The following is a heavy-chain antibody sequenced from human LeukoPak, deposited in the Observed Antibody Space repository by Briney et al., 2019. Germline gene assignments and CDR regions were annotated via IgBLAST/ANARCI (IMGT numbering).Heavy chain of an antibody. CDR2: INPNSGGT. V-gene: IGHV1-2*02. D-gene: IGHD2-15*01. J-gene: IGHJ4*02. Sequence: ASVKVSYKASGYTFTGYYMHWVRQAPGQGLEWMGWINPNSGGTNYAQKFQGRVTMTRDTSISTAYMELSRLRSDDTAVYYCARDVCSGGSCYSPHFDYWGQGTLVTVSS. CDR1: GYTFTGYY. CDR3: ARDVCSGGSCYSPHFDY.